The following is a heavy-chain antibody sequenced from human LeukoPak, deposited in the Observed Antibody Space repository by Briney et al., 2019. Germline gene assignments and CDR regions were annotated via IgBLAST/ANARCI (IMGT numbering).Heavy chain of an antibody. V-gene: IGHV1-18*01. Sequence: ASVKVSCKASGYTFTSYGISWVRQAPGQGLEWMGWISAYNGNTNYAQKLQGRVTMTTDTSTSTAYMELRSLRSDDTAVYYCARERGIVVVTAMIDYWGQGTLVTVSS. J-gene: IGHJ4*02. CDR2: ISAYNGNT. D-gene: IGHD2-21*02. CDR1: GYTFTSYG. CDR3: ARERGIVVVTAMIDY.